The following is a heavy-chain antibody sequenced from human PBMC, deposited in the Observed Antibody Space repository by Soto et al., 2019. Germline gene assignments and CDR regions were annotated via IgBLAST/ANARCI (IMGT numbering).Heavy chain of an antibody. J-gene: IGHJ2*01. Sequence: EVQLVESGGGLVQPGGSLRLSCAASGFTFSSYWMHWVRQAPGKGLVWVSRINSDGSSTSYADSVKGRFTTSRDNAKNTLYLQMNSLRAEDTAVYYCARGRGDGYNSDWYFDLWGRGTLVTVSS. CDR1: GFTFSSYW. V-gene: IGHV3-74*01. CDR2: INSDGSST. CDR3: ARGRGDGYNSDWYFDL. D-gene: IGHD5-12*01.